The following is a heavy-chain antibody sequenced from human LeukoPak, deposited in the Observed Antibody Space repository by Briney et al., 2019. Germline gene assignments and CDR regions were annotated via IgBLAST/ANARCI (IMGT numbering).Heavy chain of an antibody. J-gene: IGHJ4*02. CDR1: GFTFSSYW. CDR2: INSDGSST. CDR3: ASAPDSGSFF. D-gene: IGHD1-26*01. V-gene: IGHV3-74*01. Sequence: GGSLRLSCAASGFTFSSYWMHWVRQAPGEGLVWVSRINSDGSSTSYADSVKGRFTISRDNAKNTLYLQMNSLRAEDTAVYYCASAPDSGSFFWGQGTLVTVSS.